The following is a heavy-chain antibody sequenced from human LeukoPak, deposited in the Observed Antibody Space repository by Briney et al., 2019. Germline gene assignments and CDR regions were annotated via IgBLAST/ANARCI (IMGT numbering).Heavy chain of an antibody. CDR2: INPNSGVT. J-gene: IGHJ3*02. D-gene: IGHD1-7*01. CDR1: RYTFIDYF. Sequence: ASVKVSCKASRYTFIDYFIHWMRQTPGQGLEWLGWINPNSGVTRYAQKFQDRVTMTRDTAAYMELSSLKSDDTAVYYCARAVSGTLGGAFDIWGQGTAVTVSS. CDR3: ARAVSGTLGGAFDI. V-gene: IGHV1-2*02.